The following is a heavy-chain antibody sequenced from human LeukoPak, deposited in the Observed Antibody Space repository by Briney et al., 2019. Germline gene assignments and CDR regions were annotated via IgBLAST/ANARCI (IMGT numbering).Heavy chain of an antibody. CDR3: ARPVSVGATDY. J-gene: IGHJ4*02. CDR2: MNPNSGNT. CDR1: GYTFTSYD. V-gene: IGHV1-8*01. D-gene: IGHD1-26*01. Sequence: GASVKVSCKASGYTFTSYDINWVRQAPGQGLEWMGWMNPNSGNTGYAQKFQGRVTMTGNTSISTAYMELSSLRSEDTAVYYCARPVSVGATDYWGQGTLVTVSS.